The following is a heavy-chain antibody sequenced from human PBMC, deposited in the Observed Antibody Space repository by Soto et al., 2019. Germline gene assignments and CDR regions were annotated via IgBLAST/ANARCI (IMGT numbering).Heavy chain of an antibody. V-gene: IGHV1-69*01. D-gene: IGHD3-10*01. CDR1: GGTFSGYV. CDR3: AREGVLCFGESLY. Sequence: SLKLSCKAAGGTFSGYVISWVRQAPGQGLEWMGGIIPIFGTANYAQKFQGRVTITADESTSTAYMELSSLRSEDTAVYYCAREGVLCFGESLYWGQGPLVTVS. CDR2: IIPIFGTA. J-gene: IGHJ4*02.